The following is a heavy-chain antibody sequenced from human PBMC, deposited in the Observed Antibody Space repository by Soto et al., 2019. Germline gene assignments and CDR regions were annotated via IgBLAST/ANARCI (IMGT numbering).Heavy chain of an antibody. CDR1: GYIFTNYG. CDR3: ARAQPPSESDY. V-gene: IGHV1-18*04. Sequence: QVQLVQSGAEVKKPGASVKVSCKASGYIFTNYGISWVRQAPGQGLEWMGWMNAYNGNANYAQKVQGRVTMTIDKPTNTAYIELRSLRSDDTAVYFCARAQPPSESDYWGQGTLVTVSS. D-gene: IGHD2-2*01. J-gene: IGHJ4*02. CDR2: MNAYNGNA.